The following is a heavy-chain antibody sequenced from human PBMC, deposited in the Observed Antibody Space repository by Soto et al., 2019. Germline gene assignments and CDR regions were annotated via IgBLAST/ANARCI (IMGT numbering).Heavy chain of an antibody. CDR1: GFTFSNYA. D-gene: IGHD3-3*01. Sequence: GGSLRLSCVTSGFTFSNYAMSWVRQAPGKGLEWVSTISGGGSTTYYTGSVKGRCTISRDNSKNTLFLQMNSLRADETAVYYCAKGSGYHQLGYYYYMDVWGKGTTVTVSS. CDR2: ISGGGSTT. V-gene: IGHV3-23*01. CDR3: AKGSGYHQLGYYYYMDV. J-gene: IGHJ6*03.